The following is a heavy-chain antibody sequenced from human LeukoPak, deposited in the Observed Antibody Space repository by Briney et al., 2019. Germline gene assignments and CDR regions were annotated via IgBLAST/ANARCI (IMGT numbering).Heavy chain of an antibody. D-gene: IGHD4-11*01. CDR3: ARSKRGVRQPGDY. J-gene: IGHJ4*02. V-gene: IGHV4-59*12. Sequence: SETLSLTCTVSGGSISRYYWTWIRQPPGKGLEWIGYVYDSGSTNYNPSLKSRVTISVDTSKNQFSLKLSSVTAADTAVYYCARSKRGVRQPGDYWGQGTLVTVSS. CDR1: GGSISRYY. CDR2: VYDSGST.